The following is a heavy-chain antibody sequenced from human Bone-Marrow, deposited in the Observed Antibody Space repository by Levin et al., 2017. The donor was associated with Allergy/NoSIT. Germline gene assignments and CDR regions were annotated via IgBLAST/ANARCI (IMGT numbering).Heavy chain of an antibody. CDR3: ARDRTRTPPFSAFDV. Sequence: SETLSLTCTVSGGSINSGGDYWGWIRQHPGKGLEYLGYIYYNGRTYYNPSLESRVTMSADTSKNQFSLALTSVTAADTAVYYCARDRTRTPPFSAFDVWGQGKMVTVSS. D-gene: IGHD1-14*01. V-gene: IGHV4-31*03. J-gene: IGHJ3*01. CDR2: IYYNGRT. CDR1: GGSINSGGDY.